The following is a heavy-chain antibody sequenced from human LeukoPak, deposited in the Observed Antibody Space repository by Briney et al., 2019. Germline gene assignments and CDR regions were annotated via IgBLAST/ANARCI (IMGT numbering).Heavy chain of an antibody. J-gene: IGHJ4*02. Sequence: SETLSLTCTVSGGSISSYYWSWIRQPPGKGLEWIGYIYYSGSTNYNPSLKSRVTISVDTSKNQFSLKLSSVTAADTAVYYCARGRCYYDSSGYLKYFGYWGQGTLVTVSS. CDR1: GGSISSYY. D-gene: IGHD3-22*01. CDR3: ARGRCYYDSSGYLKYFGY. CDR2: IYYSGST. V-gene: IGHV4-59*01.